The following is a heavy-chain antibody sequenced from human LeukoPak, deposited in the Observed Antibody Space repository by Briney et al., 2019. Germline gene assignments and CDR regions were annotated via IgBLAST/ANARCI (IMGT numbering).Heavy chain of an antibody. Sequence: PSETLSLTCTVSGGSISSGGYYWSWIRQPPGKGLEWIGYIYHSGSTYYNPSLKSRVTISVDRSKNQFSLKLSSVTAADTAVYYCASGAGAPDYWAREPWSPSPQ. CDR1: GGSISSGGYY. D-gene: IGHD3-10*01. CDR3: ASGAGAPDY. V-gene: IGHV4-30-2*01. CDR2: IYHSGST. J-gene: IGHJ4*02.